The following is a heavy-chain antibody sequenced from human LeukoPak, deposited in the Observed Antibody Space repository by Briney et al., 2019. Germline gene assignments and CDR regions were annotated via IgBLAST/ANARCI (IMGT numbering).Heavy chain of an antibody. CDR3: ASTPNWNDASRWFDP. Sequence: ASVKVSCKASGGTFRRYAISWVRQAPGQGLEWMGRLIPILGIAKYAQKFQGRVTITADKSTSTAYMELSSLRSEDTAVYYCASTPNWNDASRWFDPWGQGTLVTVSS. D-gene: IGHD1-20*01. CDR2: LIPILGIA. J-gene: IGHJ5*02. CDR1: GGTFRRYA. V-gene: IGHV1-69*04.